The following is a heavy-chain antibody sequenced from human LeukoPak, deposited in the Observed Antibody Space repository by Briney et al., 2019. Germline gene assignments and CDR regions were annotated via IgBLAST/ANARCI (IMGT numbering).Heavy chain of an antibody. CDR2: IYYSGST. CDR1: GYSISSNNW. CDR3: ARNQAVAANRGAFDI. Sequence: SDTLSLTCAVSGYSISSNNWWAWIGQPPGKGLEWIGCIYYSGSTYYNPYNPSLTSRVTMSVDTSKTQFSLKLDSVTEKDTAMYYCARNQAVAANRGAFDIWGQGTMVTVSS. J-gene: IGHJ3*02. D-gene: IGHD6-19*01. V-gene: IGHV4-28*01.